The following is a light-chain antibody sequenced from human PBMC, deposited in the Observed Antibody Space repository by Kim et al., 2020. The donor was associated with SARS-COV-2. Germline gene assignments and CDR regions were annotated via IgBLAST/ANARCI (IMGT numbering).Light chain of an antibody. Sequence: DIQMTQSPSSLSASVGDRVTITCRASQGITTSLACFQQKPGKAPKSLIYAASNLQSGVPSKFSGSGSGTDFTLTINTLQPEDFATYYCQQYYNYPLTFGGGTKVDIK. J-gene: IGKJ4*01. CDR1: QGITTS. CDR3: QQYYNYPLT. CDR2: AAS. V-gene: IGKV1-16*02.